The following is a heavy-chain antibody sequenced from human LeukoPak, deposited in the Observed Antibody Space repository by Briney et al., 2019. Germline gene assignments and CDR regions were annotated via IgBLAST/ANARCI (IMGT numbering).Heavy chain of an antibody. CDR2: IYSGGST. J-gene: IGHJ5*02. D-gene: IGHD6-19*01. Sequence: GGSLRLSCAASGFTVSSNYLSWVRQAPGRGLEWVSVIYSGGSTYYADSVKGRFTISRDNSKNTLYLQMNSLRAEDTAVYYCARAAGGYSGGWLSSWGQGTLVTVSS. CDR3: ARAAGGYSGGWLSS. V-gene: IGHV3-53*01. CDR1: GFTVSSNY.